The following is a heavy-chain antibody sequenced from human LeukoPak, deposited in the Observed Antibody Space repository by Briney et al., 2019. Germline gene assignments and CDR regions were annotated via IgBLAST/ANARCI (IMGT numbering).Heavy chain of an antibody. Sequence: GGSLRLSCAASGFILSSDEMNWVRQAPGKGLEWVSLISASGGNTYYADSVKGRFTISRDNSKNTMYVQMNSLRGEDTAVYYCAKGYRYFDWWGQGTLVTVSS. J-gene: IGHJ4*02. D-gene: IGHD3-9*01. V-gene: IGHV3-23*01. CDR3: AKGYRYFDW. CDR2: ISASGGNT. CDR1: GFILSSDE.